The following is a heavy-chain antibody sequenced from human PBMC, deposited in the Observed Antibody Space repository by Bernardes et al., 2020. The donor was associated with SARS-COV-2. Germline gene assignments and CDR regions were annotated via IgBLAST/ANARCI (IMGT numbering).Heavy chain of an antibody. CDR1: GFTLSGSA. Sequence: GGYLSLSCAASGFTLSGSALHWVRQASGQGLEWVGRIRGKANSDATAYGPSVKGRFSISRDDSDNTAFLHMNSLKAEDTAVYFCTNGLDNWGQGTLVTVSS. CDR2: IRGKANSDAT. V-gene: IGHV3-73*01. CDR3: TNGLDN. J-gene: IGHJ4*02.